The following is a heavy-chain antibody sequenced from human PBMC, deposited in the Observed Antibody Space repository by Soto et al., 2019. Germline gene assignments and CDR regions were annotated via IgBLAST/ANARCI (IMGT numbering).Heavy chain of an antibody. CDR2: ISAYNGNT. CDR3: ARDRGYYDSSGYLNDAFDI. Sequence: QVQLVQSGAEVKKPGASVKVSCKASGYTFTSYGISWVRQAPGQGLEWMGWISAYNGNTNYAQKLQGRVTMPTDTSTSTAYMELRSLRSDDTAVYYCARDRGYYDSSGYLNDAFDIWGQGTMVTVSS. J-gene: IGHJ3*02. CDR1: GYTFTSYG. V-gene: IGHV1-18*01. D-gene: IGHD3-22*01.